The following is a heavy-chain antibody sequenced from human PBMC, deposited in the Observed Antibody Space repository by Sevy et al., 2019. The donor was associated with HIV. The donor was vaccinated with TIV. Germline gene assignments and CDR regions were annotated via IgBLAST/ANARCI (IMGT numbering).Heavy chain of an antibody. CDR1: GGSITSLY. CDR2: IYYNGNT. CDR3: AGENAWGRGYS. Sequence: SETLSLTCTVSGGSITSLYWGWIRQPPGKGLEWIANIYYNGNTNYNPSLKSRVTISLDTSKNQFSLRLSSVPAADTAIYDGAGENAWGRGYSWGQGTLVTVSS. D-gene: IGHD1-26*01. V-gene: IGHV4-59*08. J-gene: IGHJ4*02.